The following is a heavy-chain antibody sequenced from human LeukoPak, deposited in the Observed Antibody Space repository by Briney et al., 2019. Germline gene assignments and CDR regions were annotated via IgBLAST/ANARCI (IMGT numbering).Heavy chain of an antibody. Sequence: ASMKVSCKASGYTFTRYDINWVRQAPGQGLEWMGWMNPNGGNTGYAQKFQSRVTISRNTSISTAYMGLSSLRSEDTAVYCCARGQFVGYSNYAYSYSCFMDVWGSGTTVTVSS. CDR2: MNPNGGNT. J-gene: IGHJ6*03. CDR3: ARGQFVGYSNYAYSYSCFMDV. D-gene: IGHD4-11*01. CDR1: GYTFTRYD. V-gene: IGHV1-8*03.